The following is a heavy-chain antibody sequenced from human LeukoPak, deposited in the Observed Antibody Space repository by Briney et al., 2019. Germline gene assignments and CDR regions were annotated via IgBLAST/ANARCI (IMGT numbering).Heavy chain of an antibody. J-gene: IGHJ1*01. Sequence: GRSLTLSCAASGFTFSSYGVHRVRQAPGKGLEWVAVISYDGSNKYYADSVKGRFTISRDNSKNTLYLQMNSLRAEDTAVYYCAEDRYSYAFEYFQHWGQGTLVTVSS. CDR1: GFTFSSYG. D-gene: IGHD5-18*01. CDR2: ISYDGSNK. CDR3: AEDRYSYAFEYFQH. V-gene: IGHV3-30*18.